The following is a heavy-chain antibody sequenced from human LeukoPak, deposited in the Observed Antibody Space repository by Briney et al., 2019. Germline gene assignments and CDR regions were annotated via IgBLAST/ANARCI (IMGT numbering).Heavy chain of an antibody. CDR1: GFTFSSYS. Sequence: PGGSLRLSCAASGFTFSSYSMNWVRQAPGKGLEWVSAISGSGGSTYYADSVKGRFTISRDNSKNTLYLQMNSLRAEDTAVYYCAKDTLGELPRPYYFDYWGQGTLVTVSS. CDR3: AKDTLGELPRPYYFDY. D-gene: IGHD3-16*01. V-gene: IGHV3-23*01. J-gene: IGHJ4*02. CDR2: ISGSGGST.